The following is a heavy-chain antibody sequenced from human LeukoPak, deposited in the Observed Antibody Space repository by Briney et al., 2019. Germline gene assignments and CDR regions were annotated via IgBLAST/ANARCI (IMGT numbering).Heavy chain of an antibody. CDR1: GFAFSSYW. CDR3: ARVGGVSGRAFDM. CDR2: IRGDGAST. V-gene: IGHV3-74*01. Sequence: GGSLRLSCAASGFAFSSYWMHWVRQAPGKGLVWVSYIRGDGASTTYADSVKGRFTISRDNAKNTLYLQMNSLRVEDAAVYYCARVGGVSGRAFDMWGQGTMVTVSS. D-gene: IGHD6-25*01. J-gene: IGHJ3*02.